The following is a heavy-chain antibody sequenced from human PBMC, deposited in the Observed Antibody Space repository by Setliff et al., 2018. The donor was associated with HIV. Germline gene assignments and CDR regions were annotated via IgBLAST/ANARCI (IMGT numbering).Heavy chain of an antibody. J-gene: IGHJ3*01. D-gene: IGHD5-12*01. Sequence: ASETLSLTCAVYNGSFSDYFWSWIRQPPGKGLEWIGEINDSGSTKYNPSLKSRVTISVDTSKNQFSLKLTSVTAADTAVYYCAREWLQHTGDDAFDVWGKGTMVTVSS. CDR3: AREWLQHTGDDAFDV. CDR2: INDSGST. CDR1: NGSFSDYF. V-gene: IGHV4-34*01.